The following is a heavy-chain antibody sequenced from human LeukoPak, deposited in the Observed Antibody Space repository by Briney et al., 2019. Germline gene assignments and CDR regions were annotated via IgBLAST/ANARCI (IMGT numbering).Heavy chain of an antibody. CDR2: INPNSGGT. CDR3: GRGIQSFDP. Sequence: ASVKVSCKASGYTFTGYYMHWVRQAPGQGLEWMGWINPNSGGTSYAQKFQDRVTMTRDTSMSAAYMEISRLTYDDTAVYYCGRGIQSFDPWGQGTLVTVSS. V-gene: IGHV1-2*02. J-gene: IGHJ5*02. CDR1: GYTFTGYY.